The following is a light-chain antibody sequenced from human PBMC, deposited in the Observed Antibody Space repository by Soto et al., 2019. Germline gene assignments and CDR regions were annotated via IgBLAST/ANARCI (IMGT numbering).Light chain of an antibody. V-gene: IGKV1-12*01. CDR2: AAS. J-gene: IGKJ4*01. CDR1: QDVSTW. CDR3: QQAIIFPRT. Sequence: DIEMTQSPSSVSASVGDRVTITCRASQDVSTWVVWYQQKSGQAPKLLIYAASYLQSGVPSRFSGSGSGTDFTFTISSLQPEDYATYFCQQAIIFPRTFGGGTKVDIK.